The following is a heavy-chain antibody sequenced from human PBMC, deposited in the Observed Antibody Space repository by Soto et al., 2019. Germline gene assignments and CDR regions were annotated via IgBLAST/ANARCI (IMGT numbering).Heavy chain of an antibody. D-gene: IGHD4-17*01. CDR2: MNPNSGNT. CDR3: ARGMTTVYYYYYYGMDV. V-gene: IGHV1-8*01. J-gene: IGHJ6*02. CDR1: GYTFTSYD. Sequence: QVQLVQSGAEVKKPGASVKVSCKASGYTFTSYDINWVRQATGQGLEWMGWMNPNSGNTGYAQKFQGRVTMTRNTSITTTYMGLSSLRSEDTAVYYCARGMTTVYYYYYYGMDVWGQGTTVTVSS.